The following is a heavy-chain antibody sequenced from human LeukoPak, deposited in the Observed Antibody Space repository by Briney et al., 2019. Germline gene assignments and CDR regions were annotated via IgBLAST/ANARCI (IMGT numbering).Heavy chain of an antibody. CDR1: GYTLTGLS. V-gene: IGHV1-24*01. CDR3: ATFYCSSTSCYIDYYYGMDD. J-gene: IGHJ6*02. CDR2: FDPEDGET. Sequence: GASVKVSCKVSGYTLTGLSMHWVRQAPGKGLEWMGGFDPEDGETIYAQKFQGRVTMTEDTSTDTAYMELSSLRSEDTAVYYCATFYCSSTSCYIDYYYGMDDWGQGTTVTVSS. D-gene: IGHD2-2*02.